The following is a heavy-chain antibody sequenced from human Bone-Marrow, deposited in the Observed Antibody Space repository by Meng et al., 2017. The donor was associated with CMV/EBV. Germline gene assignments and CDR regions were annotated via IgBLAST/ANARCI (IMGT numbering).Heavy chain of an antibody. V-gene: IGHV3-53*01. CDR1: GFTVSSNY. J-gene: IGHJ1*01. Sequence: GGSLRLSCAASGFTVSSNYMSWVRQAPGKGLEWVSIIHGGGSTFYADSVKGRFTISRDNSKNTVYLQMKSLRAEDTAVYYCARNLYFQPWGQGARVTVSS. CDR2: IHGGGST. CDR3: ARNLYFQP.